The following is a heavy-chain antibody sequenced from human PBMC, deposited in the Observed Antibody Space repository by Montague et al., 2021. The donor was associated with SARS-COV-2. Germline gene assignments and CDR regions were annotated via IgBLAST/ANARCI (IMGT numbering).Heavy chain of an antibody. CDR1: GDSVARNGSA. Sequence: CAISGDSVARNGSAWDGHRQEPSRGLECPGRTFYRTERNYHYAXXXKSRITIDPDTSKNQVSLQLRSVTPEDTAVYFCARVRHLGRGMDVWGQGTTVTVSS. D-gene: IGHD7-27*01. CDR3: ARVRHLGRGMDV. J-gene: IGHJ6*02. CDR2: TFYRTERNY. V-gene: IGHV6-1*01.